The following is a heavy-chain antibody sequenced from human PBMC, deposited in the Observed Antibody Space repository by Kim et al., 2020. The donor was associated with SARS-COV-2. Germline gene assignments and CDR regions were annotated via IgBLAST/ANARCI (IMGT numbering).Heavy chain of an antibody. CDR3: AVIAVAGRRSFDY. CDR2: IYYSGST. J-gene: IGHJ4*02. V-gene: IGHV4-39*01. Sequence: SETLSLTCTVSGGSISSSSYYWGWIRQPPGKGLEWIGSIYYSGSTYYNPSLKSRVTISVDTSKNQFSLKLSSVTAADTAVYYCAVIAVAGRRSFDYWGQG. CDR1: GGSISSSSYY. D-gene: IGHD6-19*01.